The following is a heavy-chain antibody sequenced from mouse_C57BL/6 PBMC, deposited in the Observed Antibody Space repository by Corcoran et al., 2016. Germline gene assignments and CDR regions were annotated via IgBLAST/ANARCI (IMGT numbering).Heavy chain of an antibody. CDR3: ARRKDSSYWYFDV. CDR1: GYTFTDYY. D-gene: IGHD1-1*01. Sequence: EVQLQQSGPELVKPGASVKISCKASGYTFTDYYMNWVKQSHGKSLEWIGDINPNNGGTSYNQKFKGKATLTVDKSSSTAYMELRSLTSEDSAVYYCARRKDSSYWYFDVWGTGTTVTVSS. J-gene: IGHJ1*03. V-gene: IGHV1-26*01. CDR2: INPNNGGT.